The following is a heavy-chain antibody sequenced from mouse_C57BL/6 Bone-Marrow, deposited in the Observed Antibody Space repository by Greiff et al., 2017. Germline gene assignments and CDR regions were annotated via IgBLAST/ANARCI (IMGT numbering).Heavy chain of an antibody. CDR3: ARGYYYGTPYYAMDY. V-gene: IGHV2-2*01. CDR2: IWSGGST. Sequence: VKLMESGPGLVQPSQSLSITCTVSGFSLTSYGVHWVRQSPGKGLEWLGVIWSGGSTDYKSAFISRLSISKDNSTSQVFFKMNSLQADDTAIYYCARGYYYGTPYYAMDYWGQGTSVTVSS. CDR1: GFSLTSYG. D-gene: IGHD1-1*01. J-gene: IGHJ4*01.